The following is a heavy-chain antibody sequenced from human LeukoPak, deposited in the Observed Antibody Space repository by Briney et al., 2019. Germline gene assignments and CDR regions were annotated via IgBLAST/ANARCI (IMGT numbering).Heavy chain of an antibody. J-gene: IGHJ4*01. V-gene: IGHV1-2*02. CDR3: ARGDGDYVGNDY. CDR1: GYTFTGYY. Sequence: ASVKVSCKAFGYTFTGYYMHWVRQAPGQGFEWMGWINPNTGGTHYAQNFQGRVTMTRDTSISTAYMEFSRLKSDDTAVYYCARGDGDYVGNDYWGHGTLVTVSS. CDR2: INPNTGGT. D-gene: IGHD4-17*01.